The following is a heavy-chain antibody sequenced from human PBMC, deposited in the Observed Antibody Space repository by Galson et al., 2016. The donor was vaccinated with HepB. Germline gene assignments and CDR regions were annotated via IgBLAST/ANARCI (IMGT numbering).Heavy chain of an antibody. CDR2: IKEDESEK. CDR3: ARGAGWVDY. J-gene: IGHJ4*02. D-gene: IGHD1-26*01. Sequence: SLRLSCAASGSTFSTYWMTWVRQAPGKGLEWLANIKEDESEKYYVDSVKGRFTISRDNAKKSLYLQMSSLRAEDTAVYYCARGAGWVDYWGQGTLVTVSS. CDR1: GSTFSTYW. V-gene: IGHV3-7*03.